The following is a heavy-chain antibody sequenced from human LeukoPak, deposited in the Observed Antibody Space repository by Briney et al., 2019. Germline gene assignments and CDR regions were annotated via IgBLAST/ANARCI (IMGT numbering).Heavy chain of an antibody. CDR1: GFTFSSHA. CDR3: AKSVPSADTAMVPPEDY. CDR2: ISGSGGST. V-gene: IGHV3-23*01. J-gene: IGHJ4*02. Sequence: QAGGSLRLSCAASGFTFSSHAMSWVRQAPGKGLEWVSAISGSGGSTYYADSVKGRFTISRDNSKNTLYLQMNSLRAEDTAVYYCAKSVPSADTAMVPPEDYWGQGTLVTVSS. D-gene: IGHD5-18*01.